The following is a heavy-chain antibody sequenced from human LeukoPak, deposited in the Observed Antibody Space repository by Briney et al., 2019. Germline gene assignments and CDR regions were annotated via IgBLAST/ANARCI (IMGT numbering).Heavy chain of an antibody. CDR1: GFXFNTYG. V-gene: IGHV3-30*18. J-gene: IGHJ4*02. Sequence: GRSLRLSCAASGFXFNTYGIHWVRQAPGKGLEWVAIISYDGSNNYYADSVKGRFTIFRDNSKHTLDLQMSSLRAEDTALYYCAKDNLLAQSDSTLGKNHFDYWGQGTLVTVSS. CDR3: AKDNLLAQSDSTLGKNHFDY. CDR2: ISYDGSNN. D-gene: IGHD2/OR15-2a*01.